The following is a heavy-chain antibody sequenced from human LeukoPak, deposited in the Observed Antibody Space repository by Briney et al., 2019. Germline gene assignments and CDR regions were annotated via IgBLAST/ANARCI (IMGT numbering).Heavy chain of an antibody. CDR3: ARGINRAFDI. CDR1: GFTFSNSW. CDR2: IKEDGSDK. V-gene: IGHV3-7*01. D-gene: IGHD3-10*01. Sequence: GGSLRLSCAASGFTFSNSWMNWVRQAPGKGLEWVAKIKEDGSDKYYVDSVKGRFTISKDNAQNSLYLQINSLRAEDTAVYYCARGINRAFDIWGQGTMVTVSS. J-gene: IGHJ3*02.